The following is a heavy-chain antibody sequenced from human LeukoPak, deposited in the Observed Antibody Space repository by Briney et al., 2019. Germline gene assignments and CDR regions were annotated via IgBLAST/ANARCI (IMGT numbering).Heavy chain of an antibody. CDR3: ARLYYDSSGYYQICYFDY. CDR1: GGSISSSSYY. CDR2: IYYSGST. V-gene: IGHV4-39*01. Sequence: PSETLSLTCTVSGGSISSSSYYWGWVRLPPGMGLEWIGSIYYSGSTYYNPSLKSRVTISVDTSKNQFSLNLSSVTAADTAVYYCARLYYDSSGYYQICYFDYWGQGTLVTVSS. J-gene: IGHJ4*02. D-gene: IGHD3-22*01.